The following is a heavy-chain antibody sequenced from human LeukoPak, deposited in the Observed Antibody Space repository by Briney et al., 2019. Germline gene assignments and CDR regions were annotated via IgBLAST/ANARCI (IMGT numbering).Heavy chain of an antibody. J-gene: IGHJ5*02. Sequence: SETLSLTCTVSGGSISSYYWSWVRQPAGKGLEGIGRIYISGSTNYNPSLKSRVTMSLDTSKNQFSLKLSSVTAADTAVYYCARGNWDWNPLDPWGQGTLVTVSS. CDR3: ARGNWDWNPLDP. CDR2: IYISGST. V-gene: IGHV4-4*07. D-gene: IGHD1-1*01. CDR1: GGSISSYY.